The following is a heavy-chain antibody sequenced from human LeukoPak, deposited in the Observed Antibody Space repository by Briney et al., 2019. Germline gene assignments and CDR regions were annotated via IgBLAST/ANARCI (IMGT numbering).Heavy chain of an antibody. V-gene: IGHV3-13*04. D-gene: IGHD3-22*01. CDR2: IGTAGDT. J-gene: IGHJ4*02. CDR1: GFTFSSYD. CDR3: AKDRERYYYDSSGYYYYFDY. Sequence: GGSLRLSCAASGFTFSSYDFHWVRQPTGKGLEWVSVIGTAGDTYYPGSVKGRFTISRDNSKNTLYLQMNSLRAEDTAVYYCAKDRERYYYDSSGYYYYFDYWGQGTLVTVSS.